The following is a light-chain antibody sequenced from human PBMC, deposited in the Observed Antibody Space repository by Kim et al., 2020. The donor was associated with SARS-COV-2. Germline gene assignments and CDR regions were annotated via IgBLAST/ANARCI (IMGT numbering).Light chain of an antibody. CDR3: QSYDSSLSAVV. CDR2: ANS. J-gene: IGLJ2*01. V-gene: IGLV1-40*01. Sequence: QRGTISCTGSTSNIGTGHDVHWYQQLPGTAPKLFIYANSNRPSGVPDRFSGSKSGTSASLAITGLQAEDEADYYCQSYDSSLSAVVFGGGTQLTVL. CDR1: TSNIGTGHD.